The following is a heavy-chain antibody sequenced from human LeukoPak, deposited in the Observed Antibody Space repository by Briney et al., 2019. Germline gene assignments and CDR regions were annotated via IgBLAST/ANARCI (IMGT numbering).Heavy chain of an antibody. CDR3: ARDPYGL. Sequence: GGSLRLSCAGSGWMHWVRQAPGKGLVWVSGINGLGTATYYADSVKGRFTISRDNSKNTLYLQMNSLRAEDTAVYYCARDPYGLWGQGTLVTVSS. V-gene: IGHV3-74*01. J-gene: IGHJ4*02. CDR2: INGLGTAT. CDR1: GW. D-gene: IGHD4-17*01.